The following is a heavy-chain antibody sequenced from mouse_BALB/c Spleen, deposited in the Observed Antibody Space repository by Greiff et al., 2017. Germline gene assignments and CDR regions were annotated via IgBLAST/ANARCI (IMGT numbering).Heavy chain of an antibody. J-gene: IGHJ3*01. V-gene: IGHV5-6-5*01. D-gene: IGHD2-3*01. Sequence: EVHLVESGGGLVKPGGSLKLSCAVSGFSFSSYAMSWVRQTPEKRLVWVASISSGGSTYYPDSVKGRFTISRDNARNILYLQMSSLRSEDTAMYYSGRGPGGDGYPIAYWGQGTLVTVSA. CDR2: ISSGGST. CDR3: GRGPGGDGYPIAY. CDR1: GFSFSSYA.